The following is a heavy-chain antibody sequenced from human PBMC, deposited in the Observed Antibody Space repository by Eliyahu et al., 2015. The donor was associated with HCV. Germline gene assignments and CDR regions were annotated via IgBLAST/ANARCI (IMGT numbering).Heavy chain of an antibody. J-gene: IGHJ5*02. D-gene: IGHD6-19*01. Sequence: QVQLVESGGGVVQPGRSLRLSCAASGFTLSSNGMHWVRQAPGKGXEWVSMISHDGSSKYYADSVKGRFTISRDNSKNTVYLEMNSLRAEDTAVYYCAKDLYSSGWYNYFDPWGQGTLVTVSS. CDR1: GFTLSSNG. V-gene: IGHV3-30*18. CDR2: ISHDGSSK. CDR3: AKDLYSSGWYNYFDP.